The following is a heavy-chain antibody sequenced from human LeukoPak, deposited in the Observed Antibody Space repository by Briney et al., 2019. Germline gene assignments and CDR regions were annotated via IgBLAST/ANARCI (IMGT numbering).Heavy chain of an antibody. CDR3: ARDSEKYCSGGSCFQIDY. V-gene: IGHV4-38-2*02. CDR2: IYHSGST. J-gene: IGHJ4*02. D-gene: IGHD2-15*01. Sequence: PSETLSLTCTVSGYSISSGYYWGWIRQPPGKGLEWIGSIYHSGSTYYNPSLRSRVTISVDTSKNQFSLKLSSVTAADTAVYYCARDSEKYCSGGSCFQIDYWGQGTLVTASS. CDR1: GYSISSGYY.